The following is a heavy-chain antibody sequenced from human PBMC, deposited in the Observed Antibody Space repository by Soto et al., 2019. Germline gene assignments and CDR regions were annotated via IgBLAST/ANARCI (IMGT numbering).Heavy chain of an antibody. CDR2: IYYSGST. J-gene: IGHJ4*02. V-gene: IGHV4-39*01. Sequence: QLQLQESGPGLVKPSETLSLTCTVSGGSISSSSYYWGWIRQPPGKGLEWIGSIYYSGSTYYNPSIKSRGTISVDTSKNQFSLKLSSVTAADTAVYYCACYGDYPYYFDYWGQGTLVTLSS. CDR1: GGSISSSSYY. D-gene: IGHD4-17*01. CDR3: ACYGDYPYYFDY.